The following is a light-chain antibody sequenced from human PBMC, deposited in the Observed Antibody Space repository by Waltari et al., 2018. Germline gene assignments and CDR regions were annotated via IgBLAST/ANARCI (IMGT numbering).Light chain of an antibody. CDR1: SSNIGTKLGNNY. Sequence: QSVLTQPPSAYGTPGQRVTISCSGRSSNIGTKLGNNYDYWYQHLPGTAPKLLIYRNDQRSSGVPDRFSGSKSGTSASLAISGLRSEDEAFYYCAAWDDSLKAWVFGGGTKLTVL. V-gene: IGLV1-47*01. J-gene: IGLJ3*02. CDR2: RND. CDR3: AAWDDSLKAWV.